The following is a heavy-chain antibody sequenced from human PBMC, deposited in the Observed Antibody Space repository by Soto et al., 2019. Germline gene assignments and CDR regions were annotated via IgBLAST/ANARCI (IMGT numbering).Heavy chain of an antibody. D-gene: IGHD1-1*01. CDR1: GVILNIYG. V-gene: IGHV3-30*18. CDR2: ISYDGNYQ. Sequence: GGSLRLSCSASGVILNIYGMHWVRQAPGKGLEWVAVISYDGNYQYYADSVKGRFTISRDNSKNTLYLEMNSLRIEDTAVYSCAKDVATSGSKYFYGMDVWGQGTTVTVSS. CDR3: AKDVATSGSKYFYGMDV. J-gene: IGHJ6*02.